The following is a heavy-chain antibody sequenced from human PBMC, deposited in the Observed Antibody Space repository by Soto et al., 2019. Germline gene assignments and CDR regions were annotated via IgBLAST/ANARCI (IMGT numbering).Heavy chain of an antibody. CDR3: AKDEIAVAGTFMY. Sequence: HPGGSLRLSCAASGFTFSSYGMHWVRQAPGKGLEWVAVISYDGSNKYYADSVKGRFTISRDNSKNTLYLQMNSLRAEDTAVYYCAKDEIAVAGTFMYWGQGTLVTVSS. V-gene: IGHV3-30*18. D-gene: IGHD6-19*01. J-gene: IGHJ4*02. CDR1: GFTFSSYG. CDR2: ISYDGSNK.